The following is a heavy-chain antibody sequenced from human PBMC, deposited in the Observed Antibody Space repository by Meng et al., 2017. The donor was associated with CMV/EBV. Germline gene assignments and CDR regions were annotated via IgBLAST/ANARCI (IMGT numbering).Heavy chain of an antibody. D-gene: IGHD2-21*01. Sequence: GESLKISCAASGFTVSSNYMSWVRQAPGKGLEWVSVIYSGGSTYYADSVKGRFTISRDNSKNTLYLQMNSLRSEDTAVYYCATLGLLFRPFDGYYGMDVWGQGTTVTVSS. J-gene: IGHJ6*02. CDR1: GFTVSSNY. V-gene: IGHV3-53*05. CDR3: ATLGLLFRPFDGYYGMDV. CDR2: IYSGGST.